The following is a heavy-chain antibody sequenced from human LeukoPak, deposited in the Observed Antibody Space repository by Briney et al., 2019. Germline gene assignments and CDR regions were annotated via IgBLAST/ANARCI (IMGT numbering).Heavy chain of an antibody. CDR3: AGDLYYYDSSGVFDF. CDR1: GFTFSGYW. J-gene: IGHJ4*02. Sequence: GGSLRLSCAASGFTFSGYWMSWVRQAPGKGPEWVANIRQDGGERNYADSVKGRFTISRDNARNSLDLQMSSLRGEDTAVYYCAGDLYYYDSSGVFDFWGQGILVTVSS. D-gene: IGHD3-22*01. CDR2: IRQDGGER. V-gene: IGHV3-7*05.